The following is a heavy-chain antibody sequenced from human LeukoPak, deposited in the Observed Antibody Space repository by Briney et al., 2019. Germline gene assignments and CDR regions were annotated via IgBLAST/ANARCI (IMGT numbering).Heavy chain of an antibody. CDR2: IIPILGIA. D-gene: IGHD1-14*01. CDR3: ARDPDSGMDV. Sequence: ASVKVSCKASGGTFSSYAISWVRRAPGQGLEWMGRIIPILGIANYAQKFQGRVTITADKSTSTAYMELSSLRSEDTAVYYCARDPDSGMDVWGQGTTVTVSS. V-gene: IGHV1-69*04. J-gene: IGHJ6*02. CDR1: GGTFSSYA.